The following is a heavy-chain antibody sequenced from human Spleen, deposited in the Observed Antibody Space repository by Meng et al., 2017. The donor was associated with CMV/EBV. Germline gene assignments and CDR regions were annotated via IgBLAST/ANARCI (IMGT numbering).Heavy chain of an antibody. D-gene: IGHD3-3*01. CDR2: ISSSNSDFT. J-gene: IGHJ3*01. V-gene: IGHV3-11*06. Sequence: GGSLRLSCAASGFIFSDYYMSWIRQAPGKGLEWVSHISSSNSDFTYYADSVKGRFTISRDDAKNSLFLQMNSLRAEDTAVYYYARPYYDYWTAYSNDAFDFWGQGTMVTVSS. CDR3: ARPYYDYWTAYSNDAFDF. CDR1: GFIFSDYY.